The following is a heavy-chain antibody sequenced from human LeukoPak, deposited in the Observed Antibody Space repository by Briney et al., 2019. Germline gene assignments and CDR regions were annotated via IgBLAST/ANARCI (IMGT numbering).Heavy chain of an antibody. J-gene: IGHJ6*02. CDR3: ARIPDYYDSSGRPMDV. CDR2: ISAYNGNT. CDR1: GYTFTSYG. Sequence: ASVKGSFKASGYTFTSYGINWVRQAPGQGLEWMGWISAYNGNTNYAQKLQGRVTMTTDTSTSTAYMELRSLRSDDTAVYYCARIPDYYDSSGRPMDVWGQGTTVTVSS. V-gene: IGHV1-18*01. D-gene: IGHD3-22*01.